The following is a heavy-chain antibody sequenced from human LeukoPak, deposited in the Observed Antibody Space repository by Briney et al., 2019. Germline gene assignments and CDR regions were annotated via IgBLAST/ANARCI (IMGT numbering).Heavy chain of an antibody. CDR3: ARNLIPEQLVLNF. Sequence: PSETLSLTCTVSGGSISNYYWSWLRQPAGKGLEWIGYIYYTGSTNYNPSLKSRVTMSVDTSKNQFSLNLKSVTPEDTAVYYCARNLIPEQLVLNFWGQGTLVTVSS. J-gene: IGHJ4*02. D-gene: IGHD6-13*01. V-gene: IGHV4-59*01. CDR2: IYYTGST. CDR1: GGSISNYY.